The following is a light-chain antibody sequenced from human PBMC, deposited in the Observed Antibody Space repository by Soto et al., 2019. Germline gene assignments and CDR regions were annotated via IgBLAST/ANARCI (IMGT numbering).Light chain of an antibody. CDR2: GAS. J-gene: IGKJ2*01. V-gene: IGKV3-20*01. CDR3: QQYGGSPYT. CDR1: QSVRSNY. Sequence: EIVLTQSPGTLSLSPGERATLSCRASQSVRSNYLAWYQQKPGQAPRLLIYGASSRATGIPDRFSGTGSGTDFPLTISSLEPEVYYCQQYGGSPYTFGQGTTLEIK.